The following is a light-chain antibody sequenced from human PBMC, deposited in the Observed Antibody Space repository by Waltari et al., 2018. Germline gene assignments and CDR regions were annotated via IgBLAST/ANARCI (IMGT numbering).Light chain of an antibody. CDR2: NDN. CDR1: NSNIEGNP. V-gene: IGLV1-44*01. CDR3: AVWDDSLGGV. Sequence: QPVLTQPPSVSGTPGQRVPISCSGSNSNIEGNPVYWYQQLPGTAPKLLIYNDNQGPSGVPYRFSASKSGTSASLAITGLQSEDEADYYCAVWDDSLGGVFGGGTKLTVL. J-gene: IGLJ3*02.